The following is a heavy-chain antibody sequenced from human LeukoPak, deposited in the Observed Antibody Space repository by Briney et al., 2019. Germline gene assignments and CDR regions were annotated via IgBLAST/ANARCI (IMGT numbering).Heavy chain of an antibody. CDR1: GFTFTSHG. J-gene: IGHJ4*02. Sequence: GGSLRLSCAASGFTFTSHGMHWVRQAPGKGLEWVAVIWFDGSEKYYADSVKGRFTISRDNSKNTLSLQMNSLRAEDTAVYYCARDGSSGYLHFDYWGQGTLVTVSS. CDR2: IWFDGSEK. D-gene: IGHD3-22*01. V-gene: IGHV3-33*01. CDR3: ARDGSSGYLHFDY.